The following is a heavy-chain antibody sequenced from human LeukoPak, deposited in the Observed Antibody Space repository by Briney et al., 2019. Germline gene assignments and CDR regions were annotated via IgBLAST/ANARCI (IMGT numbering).Heavy chain of an antibody. CDR1: GYTFTSYG. Sequence: VASVKVSCKASGYTFTSYGISWVRQAPGQGLEWMGWISAYNGNTNYAQKLQGRVTMTTDTSTSTAYMELRSLRSDDTAVYYCARDQDSGSYYVDFDYWGQGTLVTVSS. D-gene: IGHD1-26*01. CDR3: ARDQDSGSYYVDFDY. CDR2: ISAYNGNT. V-gene: IGHV1-18*01. J-gene: IGHJ4*02.